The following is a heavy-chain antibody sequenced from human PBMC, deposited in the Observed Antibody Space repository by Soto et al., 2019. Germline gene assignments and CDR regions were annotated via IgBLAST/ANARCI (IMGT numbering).Heavy chain of an antibody. J-gene: IGHJ4*02. V-gene: IGHV3-30-3*01. Sequence: QVQLVESGGGVVQPGRSLRLSCAAYGFTFSNYAMHWVRQAPGKGLEWVAAISYDGSHKYYAESVKGRFTISRDNSKDTLYLQMNSLRTDDTAVFYCARDRTLNYGDFAYWGQGTLVTVSS. CDR2: ISYDGSHK. CDR3: ARDRTLNYGDFAY. D-gene: IGHD4-17*01. CDR1: GFTFSNYA.